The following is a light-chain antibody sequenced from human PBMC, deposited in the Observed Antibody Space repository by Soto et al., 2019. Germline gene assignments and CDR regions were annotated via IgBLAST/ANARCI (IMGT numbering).Light chain of an antibody. Sequence: EIVMTQSLATLSVSPGDRPTLSCRASQSVSTNLAWYQQKPGQAPRLLIYGAYTRATGIPARFSGSGSGTEFTLTISSLQSEDFALYYCQQYNNWPRTFGQGTKVDIK. V-gene: IGKV3-15*01. CDR2: GAY. J-gene: IGKJ1*01. CDR1: QSVSTN. CDR3: QQYNNWPRT.